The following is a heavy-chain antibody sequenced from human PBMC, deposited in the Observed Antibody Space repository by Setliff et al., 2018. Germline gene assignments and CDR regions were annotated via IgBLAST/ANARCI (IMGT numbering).Heavy chain of an antibody. J-gene: IGHJ3*02. CDR1: GFAFSTYW. CDR3: AREASVNSFDI. CDR2: INQDGSTK. Sequence: GGSLRLSCVVSGFAFSTYWMSWVRQSPGRWLEWVANINQDGSTKYSVDPVKGRFTVSRDNAKNSVYLQMSSLRVEDTAVYYCAREASVNSFDICGQGTTVTVSS. V-gene: IGHV3-7*01.